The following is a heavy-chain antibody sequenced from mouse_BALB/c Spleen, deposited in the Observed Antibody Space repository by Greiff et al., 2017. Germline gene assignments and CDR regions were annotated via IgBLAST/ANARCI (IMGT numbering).Heavy chain of an antibody. CDR2: ISSASSTI. Sequence: VQLVQSGAGLVQPGASRKLSCAASGFTFSGFGMHWVRQAPEKGLEWVAYISSASSTIYYADTVKGRSTISRDNPTNTLFLQLTSLRSEDTAMYYCARSPTAAYYFDYWGQGTTLTVSS. J-gene: IGHJ2*01. D-gene: IGHD1-2*01. CDR3: ARSPTAAYYFDY. CDR1: GFTFSGFG. V-gene: IGHV5-17*02.